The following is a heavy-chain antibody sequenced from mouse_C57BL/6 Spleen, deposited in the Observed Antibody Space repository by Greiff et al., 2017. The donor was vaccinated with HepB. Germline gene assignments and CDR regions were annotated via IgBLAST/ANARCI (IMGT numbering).Heavy chain of an antibody. J-gene: IGHJ4*01. V-gene: IGHV1-53*01. CDR2: INPSNGGT. CDR1: GYTFTSYW. CDR3: ARTYYGSSYNYAMDY. Sequence: VQLQQPGTELVKPRASVKLSCKASGYTFTSYWMHWVKQRPGQGLEWIGNINPSNGGTNYNEKFKSKATLTVDKSSSTAYMQLSSLTSEDSAVYFCARTYYGSSYNYAMDYCGEVTSVTVSS. D-gene: IGHD1-1*01.